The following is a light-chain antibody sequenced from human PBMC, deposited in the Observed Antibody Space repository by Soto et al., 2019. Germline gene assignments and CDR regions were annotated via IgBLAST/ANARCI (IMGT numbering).Light chain of an antibody. J-gene: IGLJ1*01. CDR1: SIGSKS. CDR3: QVWDSTSDRTIYV. V-gene: IGLV3-21*02. Sequence: YEASQPHSLSVAPGRTARTTCGGNSIGSKSVHWYQQKPGQAPVLLVYDDRGRPSGIPERFSGSNSGNTATLTISRVEAGDEADYYCQVWDSTSDRTIYVFGTGTKVTVL. CDR2: DDR.